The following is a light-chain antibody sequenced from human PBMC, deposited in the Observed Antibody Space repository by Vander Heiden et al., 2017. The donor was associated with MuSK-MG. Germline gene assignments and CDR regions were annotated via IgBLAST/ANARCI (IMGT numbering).Light chain of an antibody. V-gene: IGKV3-20*01. J-gene: IGKJ1*01. CDR3: QQDGSSPMT. CDR2: GAS. CDR1: QSGSSSY. Sequence: IVLPQSPGTLSLSPGERATLSCSASQSGSSSYLAWYQQKPGQAPRLLIYGASRRATGIPDRFSGSGSGTDFTLTISRLEPEDVAVYYCQQDGSSPMTFGQGTKVEIK.